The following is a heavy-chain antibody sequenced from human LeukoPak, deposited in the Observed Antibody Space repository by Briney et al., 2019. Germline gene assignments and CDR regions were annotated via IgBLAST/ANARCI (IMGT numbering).Heavy chain of an antibody. CDR2: IYYSGST. V-gene: IGHV4-39*07. J-gene: IGHJ6*03. CDR3: AREHRYYYYMDA. CDR1: GGSISSSSYY. Sequence: SETLSLTCTVSGGSISSSSYYWGWIRQPPGKGLEWIGNIYYSGSTYDNSSLKSRVTISVDTSKNQFSLRLSSVTAADTAVYYCAREHRYYYYMDAWGKGTTVTISS.